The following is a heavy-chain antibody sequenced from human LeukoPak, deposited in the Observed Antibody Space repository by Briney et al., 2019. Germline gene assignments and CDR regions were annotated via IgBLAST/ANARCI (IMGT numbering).Heavy chain of an antibody. CDR2: IYPGDSDT. CDR1: GYSFISHW. Sequence: GESLKISCKGSGYSFISHWIGWVRQMPGKGLEWMGLIYPGDSDTRYSPSFQGQVTISADKSISTAYLQWSSLKASDTAMYYCARRAGDCSSTSCYWNNWFDPWGQGTLVTVSS. V-gene: IGHV5-51*01. D-gene: IGHD2-2*01. J-gene: IGHJ5*02. CDR3: ARRAGDCSSTSCYWNNWFDP.